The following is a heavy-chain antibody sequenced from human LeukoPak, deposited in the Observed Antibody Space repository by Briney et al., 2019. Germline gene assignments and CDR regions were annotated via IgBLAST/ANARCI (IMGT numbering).Heavy chain of an antibody. CDR3: ARPNSSSSRGWFDP. J-gene: IGHJ5*02. CDR1: GGSISSGGYY. V-gene: IGHV4-31*03. Sequence: SETLSLTCTVSGGSISSGGYYWSWIRQHPGKGLEWIGYIYYSGSTYYNPSLKSRVTISVDTSKNQFSLKLSSVTAADTAVYYCARPNSSSSRGWFDPWGQGTLVTVSS. CDR2: IYYSGST. D-gene: IGHD6-6*01.